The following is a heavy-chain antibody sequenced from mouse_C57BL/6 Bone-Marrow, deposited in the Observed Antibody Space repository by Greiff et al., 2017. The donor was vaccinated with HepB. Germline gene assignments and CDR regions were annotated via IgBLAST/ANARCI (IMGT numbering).Heavy chain of an antibody. D-gene: IGHD4-1*01. CDR3: ARSNWDWFAY. CDR1: GYTFTDYN. V-gene: IGHV1-18*01. J-gene: IGHJ3*01. Sequence: EVQLQQSGPELVKPGASVKIPCKASGYTFTDYNMDWVKQSHGKSLEWIGDINPNNGGAIYNQKFKGKATLTVDKSSSTAYMELRSLTSEDTAVYYCARSNWDWFAYWGQGTLVTVSA. CDR2: INPNNGGA.